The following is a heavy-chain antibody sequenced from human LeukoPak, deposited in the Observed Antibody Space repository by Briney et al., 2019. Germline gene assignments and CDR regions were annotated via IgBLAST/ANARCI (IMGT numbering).Heavy chain of an antibody. J-gene: IGHJ4*02. CDR1: GFTFSSYE. V-gene: IGHV3-48*03. D-gene: IGHD3-9*01. CDR2: ISSDAASI. Sequence: GGSLRLSCAASGFTFSSYEMNWVRQAPGKGLEWVSYISSDAASIYYADSVRGRFTISRDNAKNSLFLQVYSLRDEDTAVYYCARGTNGVGGYDILIDYWGQGTLATVSS. CDR3: ARGTNGVGGYDILIDY.